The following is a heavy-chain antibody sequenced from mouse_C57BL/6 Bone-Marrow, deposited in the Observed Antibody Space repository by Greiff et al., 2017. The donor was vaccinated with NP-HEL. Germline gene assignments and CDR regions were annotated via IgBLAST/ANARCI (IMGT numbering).Heavy chain of an antibody. J-gene: IGHJ3*01. CDR1: GYTFTNYW. CDR3: ARTAQAPFAY. Sequence: VQLQESGAELVRPGTSVKMSCKASGYTFTNYWIGWAKQRPGHGLEWIGDIYPGGGYTNYNEKFKGKATLTADKSSSTAYMQFSSLTSADSAIYYCARTAQAPFAYWGQGTLVTVSA. CDR2: IYPGGGYT. D-gene: IGHD3-2*02. V-gene: IGHV1-63*01.